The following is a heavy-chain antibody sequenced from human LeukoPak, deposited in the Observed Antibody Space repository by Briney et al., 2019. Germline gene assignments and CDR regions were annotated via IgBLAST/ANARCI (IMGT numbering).Heavy chain of an antibody. CDR3: TADPSPQYSYGYSLFDY. CDR1: GFTFGDYA. V-gene: IGHV3-49*04. Sequence: GGSLRLSCTASGFTFGDYAMSWVRQAPGKGLEWVGFIRSKAYGGTTEYAASVKGRFTISRDDSKSIAYLQMNSLKTEDTAVYYCTADPSPQYSYGYSLFDYWGQGTLVTVSS. D-gene: IGHD5-18*01. J-gene: IGHJ4*02. CDR2: IRSKAYGGTT.